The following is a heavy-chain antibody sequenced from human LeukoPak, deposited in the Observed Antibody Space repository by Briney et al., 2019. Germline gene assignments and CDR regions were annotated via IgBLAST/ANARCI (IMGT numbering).Heavy chain of an antibody. CDR2: IRYDGSNK. CDR1: GFTFSSYG. CDR3: AKEDGGYSYGYGDFDY. Sequence: GGSLRLSCAAPGFTFSSYGMHWVRQAPGKGLEWVAFIRYDGSNKYYADSAKGRFTISRDNSKNTLYLQMNSLRAEDTAVYYCAKEDGGYSYGYGDFDYWGQGTLVTVSS. D-gene: IGHD5-18*01. V-gene: IGHV3-30*02. J-gene: IGHJ4*02.